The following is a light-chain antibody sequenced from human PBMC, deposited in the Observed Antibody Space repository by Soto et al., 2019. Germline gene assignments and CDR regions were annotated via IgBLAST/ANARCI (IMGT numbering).Light chain of an antibody. CDR2: DAS. CDR3: QQRSNWPSIT. J-gene: IGKJ5*01. Sequence: EIVLTQSPATLSLSPGERATLSCRASQSVSSYLAWYQQKPGQAPRLLIYDASNRATGIPARFSGSGSGTAFTLTINSLEPEDFAVYYCQQRSNWPSITFGQGTRLEIK. V-gene: IGKV3-11*01. CDR1: QSVSSY.